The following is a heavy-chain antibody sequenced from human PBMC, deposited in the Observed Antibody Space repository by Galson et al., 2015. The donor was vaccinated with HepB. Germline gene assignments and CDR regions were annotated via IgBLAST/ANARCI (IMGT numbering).Heavy chain of an antibody. V-gene: IGHV4-61*02. D-gene: IGHD1-26*01. J-gene: IGHJ4*02. CDR3: ARSARWDPWDY. CDR1: GDSIKSGNYY. Sequence: TLSLTCTVSGDSIKSGNYYWSWIRQSAEKGLEWIGRVHPSGNTNTNPSLKSRVTVSVDTSKNQFSLTMTSMAAADTAVYYCARSARWDPWDYWGQGTLVTVSP. CDR2: VHPSGNT.